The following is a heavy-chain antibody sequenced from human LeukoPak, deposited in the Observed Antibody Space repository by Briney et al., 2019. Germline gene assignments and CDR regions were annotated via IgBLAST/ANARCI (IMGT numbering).Heavy chain of an antibody. CDR1: GYTFTGYY. CDR2: INPNSGGT. CDR3: ARGANGGYTDDFDI. V-gene: IGHV1-2*06. D-gene: IGHD3-16*02. Sequence: ASVKVSCKASGYTFTGYYMHWVRQAPGQGLEWMGRINPNSGGTNYAQKFQGRVTMTRDTSISTAYMELSRLRSDDTAVYYCARGANGGYTDDFDIWGQGTMVTVSS. J-gene: IGHJ3*02.